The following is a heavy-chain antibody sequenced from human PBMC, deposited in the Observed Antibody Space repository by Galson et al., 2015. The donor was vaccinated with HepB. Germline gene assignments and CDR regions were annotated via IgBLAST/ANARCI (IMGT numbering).Heavy chain of an antibody. Sequence: SLRLSCAASGFTFRTYAMHWVRQAPGKGLEWVAVISYDGTDKYYADSVKGRFTISRDNSKNTLYLQMNSLRAEDTAVYYCARGSLELFYDSSGYYVYWGQGTLVTVSS. CDR3: ARGSLELFYDSSGYYVY. D-gene: IGHD3-22*01. CDR1: GFTFRTYA. CDR2: ISYDGTDK. V-gene: IGHV3-30-3*01. J-gene: IGHJ4*02.